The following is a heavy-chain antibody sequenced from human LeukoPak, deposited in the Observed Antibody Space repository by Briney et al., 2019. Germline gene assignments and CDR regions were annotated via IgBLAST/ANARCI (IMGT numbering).Heavy chain of an antibody. CDR2: ISSSGSTI. V-gene: IGHV3-48*03. CDR3: ARGFSPYYYDSSGYSDY. Sequence: PGGSLRLSCAASGFTFSSYEMNWVRQAPGKGLEWISYISSSGSTIYYAYSVKGRFTISRDNAKNSLYLQMNSLRAEDTAVYYCARGFSPYYYDSSGYSDYWGQGTLVTVSS. CDR1: GFTFSSYE. D-gene: IGHD3-22*01. J-gene: IGHJ4*02.